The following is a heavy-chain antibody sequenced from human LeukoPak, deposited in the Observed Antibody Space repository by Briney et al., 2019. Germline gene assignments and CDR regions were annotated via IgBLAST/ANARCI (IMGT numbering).Heavy chain of an antibody. CDR1: GFTFSSYG. D-gene: IGHD1-14*01. J-gene: IGHJ6*03. CDR3: ARHHPDVSIYYHYMDV. V-gene: IGHV3-30*03. CDR2: ISYDGSNK. Sequence: PGGSLRLSCAASGFTFSSYGMHWVRQAPGKGLEWVAVISYDGSNKYYADSVKGRFTISRDNSKNTLYLQMNSLRAEDTAVYYCARHHPDVSIYYHYMDVWGKGTTVTVSS.